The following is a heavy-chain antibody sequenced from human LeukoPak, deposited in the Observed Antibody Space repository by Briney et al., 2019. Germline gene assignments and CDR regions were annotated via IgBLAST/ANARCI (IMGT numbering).Heavy chain of an antibody. V-gene: IGHV4-30-2*01. D-gene: IGHD3-3*01. CDR1: GGSISSGGYY. CDR2: IYHSGST. J-gene: IGHJ3*02. Sequence: PSETLSLTCTVSGGSISSGGYYWSWIRQPPGKGLEWIGYIYHSGSTYYNPSLKSRVTISVDRSKNQFSLKLSSVTAADTAVYYCARERGDYDFWSGTAIPDAFDIWGQGTMVTVSS. CDR3: ARERGDYDFWSGTAIPDAFDI.